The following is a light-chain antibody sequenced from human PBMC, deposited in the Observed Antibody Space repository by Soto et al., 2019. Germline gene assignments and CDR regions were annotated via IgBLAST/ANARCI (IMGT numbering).Light chain of an antibody. V-gene: IGLV2-14*01. CDR3: SSYTTSSTYG. CDR1: SSDVGGYHY. J-gene: IGLJ1*01. CDR2: DFS. Sequence: QSVLTQPASVSGSPGQSITISCTGTSSDVGGYHYVSWYQQYPGKAPKVMIYDFSNRPSGVSNRFSGSKSGNTASLTISGLQAEDEADYYCSSYTTSSTYGFGAGTKATVL.